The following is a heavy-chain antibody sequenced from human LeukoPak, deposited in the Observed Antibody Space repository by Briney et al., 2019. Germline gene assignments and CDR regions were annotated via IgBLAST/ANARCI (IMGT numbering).Heavy chain of an antibody. D-gene: IGHD6-19*01. CDR3: ARSSGWYHRGPDYYYYYMDV. Sequence: GGSLRLSCAASGFTFSSYAMHWVRQAPGKGLEWVSSISSSSSYIYYADSVKGRFTISRDNAKNSLYLQMNSLRAEDTAIYYCARSSGWYHRGPDYYYYYMDVWGKGTTVTVS. J-gene: IGHJ6*03. CDR2: ISSSSSYI. V-gene: IGHV3-21*01. CDR1: GFTFSSYA.